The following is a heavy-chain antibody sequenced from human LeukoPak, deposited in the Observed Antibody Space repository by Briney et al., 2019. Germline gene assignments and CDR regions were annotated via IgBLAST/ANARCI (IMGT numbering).Heavy chain of an antibody. V-gene: IGHV1-2*02. J-gene: IGHJ3*02. Sequence: ASVKVSCKASGYTFTGYYMHWVRQAPGQGLEWMGWINPNSGGTNYAQKFQGRVTMTGDTSISTAYMELSRLRSDDTAVYYCARRLVRGVISYAFDIWGQGTMVTVSS. CDR3: ARRLVRGVISYAFDI. CDR1: GYTFTGYY. CDR2: INPNSGGT. D-gene: IGHD3-10*01.